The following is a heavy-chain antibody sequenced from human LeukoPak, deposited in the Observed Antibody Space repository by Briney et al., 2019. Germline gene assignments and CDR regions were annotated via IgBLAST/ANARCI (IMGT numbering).Heavy chain of an antibody. CDR3: AKEVSGWYEEVNWFDP. D-gene: IGHD6-19*01. J-gene: IGHJ5*02. V-gene: IGHV3-66*01. CDR2: IYSGGST. Sequence: GGSLRLSCAASGFTVSSNYMSWVRQAPGKGLEWVSVIYSGGSTYYADSVKGRPTISRDNSKNTLYLQTNSLRAEDTAVYYCAKEVSGWYEEVNWFDPWGQGTLVTVSS. CDR1: GFTVSSNY.